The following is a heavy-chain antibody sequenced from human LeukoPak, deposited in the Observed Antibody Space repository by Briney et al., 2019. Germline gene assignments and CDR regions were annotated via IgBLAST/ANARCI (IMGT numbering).Heavy chain of an antibody. Sequence: SETLSLTCAVYGGPFSGCYWRWIPQPPGKGLEWIGEINRSGRTNYNPSLKSRVTISVDTSKNQFSLQLSSVTAADTAVYYCARAKRTPEPNSYYFDYWGQGTLVTVSS. D-gene: IGHD1-14*01. CDR1: GGPFSGCY. CDR2: INRSGRT. V-gene: IGHV4-34*01. J-gene: IGHJ4*02. CDR3: ARAKRTPEPNSYYFDY.